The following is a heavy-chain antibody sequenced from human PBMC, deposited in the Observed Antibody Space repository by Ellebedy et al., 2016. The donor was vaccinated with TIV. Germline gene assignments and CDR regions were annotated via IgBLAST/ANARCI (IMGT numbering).Heavy chain of an antibody. V-gene: IGHV1-69*05. D-gene: IGHD3-10*01. J-gene: IGHJ6*02. CDR3: AGMVRGVIGYYYSMDV. Sequence: ASVKVSCXASGGTFSNHDVSWVRQAPGQGLEWMGGIMPIFGAPNYAPKFKSRVTISKDDSANTVFLLLSSLRSEDTAVYYCAGMVRGVIGYYYSMDVWGQGTTVTVSS. CDR1: GGTFSNHD. CDR2: IMPIFGAP.